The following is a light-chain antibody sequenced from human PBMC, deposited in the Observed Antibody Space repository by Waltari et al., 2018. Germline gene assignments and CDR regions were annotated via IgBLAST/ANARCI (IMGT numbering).Light chain of an antibody. CDR3: QTGGHGTWV. J-gene: IGLJ3*02. Sequence: QLVLTQSPSASASLGASVKLTCPLSSGHSTNVIAWLQKRPEKGPRYLMKVYSEGSHNKGDEIPDRFSGSSSGAERYLTISSLQSEDEADYYCQTGGHGTWVFGGGTKLTVL. CDR1: SGHSTNV. CDR2: VYSEGSH. V-gene: IGLV4-69*01.